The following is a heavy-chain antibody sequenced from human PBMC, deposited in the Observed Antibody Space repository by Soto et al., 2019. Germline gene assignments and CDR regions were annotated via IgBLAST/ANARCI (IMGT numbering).Heavy chain of an antibody. V-gene: IGHV3-48*01. CDR3: ARDEGVNWNDVAAYYYYYMDV. Sequence: GGSLRLSCAASGFTFSSYSMNWVRQAPGKGLEWVSYISSSSSTIYYANSVKGRFTISKDNAKNSMYRQMNSLRAEDTAVYYCARDEGVNWNDVAAYYYYYMDVWGKGTTVTVSS. CDR1: GFTFSSYS. D-gene: IGHD1-1*01. CDR2: ISSSSSTI. J-gene: IGHJ6*03.